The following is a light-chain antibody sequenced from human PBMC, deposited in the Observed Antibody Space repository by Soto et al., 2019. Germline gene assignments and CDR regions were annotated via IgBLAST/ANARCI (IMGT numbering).Light chain of an antibody. Sequence: QSALTQPASVSGSPGQSIAISCTGTTSDVGGYNHVSWYQQHPGKAPKLMIYEVSNRPSGVPTRFSGSKSGNTASLTISGLQAEDEADYYCASYTGSRTGVFGGGTKLTVL. CDR2: EVS. J-gene: IGLJ3*02. V-gene: IGLV2-14*01. CDR1: TSDVGGYNH. CDR3: ASYTGSRTGV.